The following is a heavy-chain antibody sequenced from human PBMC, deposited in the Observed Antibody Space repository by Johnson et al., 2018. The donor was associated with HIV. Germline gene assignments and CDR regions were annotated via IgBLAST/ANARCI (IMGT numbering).Heavy chain of an antibody. CDR3: AREEGTDILTRGDAFDI. V-gene: IGHV3-11*04. Sequence: QMLLVESWGGVVQPGRSLRLSCAASGFIFSDYYMTWIRQAPGKGLESISYISSSGRTIYYADSVKGRFTMSRDNAKKSLYLQMNSLRAEDTAVYYCAREEGTDILTRGDAFDIWGQGTMVTVSS. D-gene: IGHD3-9*01. J-gene: IGHJ3*02. CDR1: GFIFSDYY. CDR2: ISSSGRTI.